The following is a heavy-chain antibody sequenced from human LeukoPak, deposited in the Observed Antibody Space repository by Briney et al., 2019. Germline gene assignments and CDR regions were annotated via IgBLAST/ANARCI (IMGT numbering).Heavy chain of an antibody. CDR3: AREGLVVPAGMDV. V-gene: IGHV4-39*07. CDR2: IYYSGST. J-gene: IGHJ6*03. D-gene: IGHD2-2*01. Sequence: SETLSLTCSVSGGSISLSYYYWGWIRQPPGKALEWIGSIYYSGSTYYNPSLKSRVTISVDTSKNQFSLKLSSVTAADTAVYYCAREGLVVPAGMDVWGKGTTVTVSS. CDR1: GGSISLSYYY.